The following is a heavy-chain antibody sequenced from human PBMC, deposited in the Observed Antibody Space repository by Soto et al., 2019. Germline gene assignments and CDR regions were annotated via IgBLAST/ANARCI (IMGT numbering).Heavy chain of an antibody. V-gene: IGHV3-74*01. Sequence: EVQLVESGGGLVQPGGSLRLSCAASGFTFSSYWMHWVRQAPGKGRVWVSRVNGDGSTTNYADSVKGRFTISRDNAKNTLWLQMDRLRDEDTGVYYCARGSNPFDYWGQGTLVTVSP. CDR2: VNGDGSTT. J-gene: IGHJ4*02. CDR1: GFTFSSYW. CDR3: ARGSNPFDY.